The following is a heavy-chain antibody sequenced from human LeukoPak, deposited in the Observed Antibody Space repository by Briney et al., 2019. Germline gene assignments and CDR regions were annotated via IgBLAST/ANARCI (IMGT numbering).Heavy chain of an antibody. Sequence: APVKVSCKASGYTFTSYGISWVRQAPGQGLEWMGWISAYNGNTNYAQKLQGRVTMTTDTSTSTAYMELRSLSSDDTAVYYCARAPKYSGTYYVYYWGQGTLVTVSS. CDR2: ISAYNGNT. J-gene: IGHJ4*02. V-gene: IGHV1-18*01. CDR3: ARAPKYSGTYYVYY. D-gene: IGHD1-26*01. CDR1: GYTFTSYG.